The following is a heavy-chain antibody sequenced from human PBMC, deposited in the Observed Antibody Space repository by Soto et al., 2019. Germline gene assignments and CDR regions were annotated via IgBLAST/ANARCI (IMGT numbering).Heavy chain of an antibody. CDR3: ARQRTSVVTQAYFDV. V-gene: IGHV4-59*04. CDR1: GGSISSYY. J-gene: IGHJ4*02. D-gene: IGHD2-21*02. Sequence: PSETLSLTCTVSGGSISSYYWSWIRQPPGKGLEWIGYIYYSGSTYNNPSLRSRVSMSTDTSKDQFSLKLKSVTAADTALYFCARQRTSVVTQAYFDVWGPGSLVTVSS. CDR2: IYYSGST.